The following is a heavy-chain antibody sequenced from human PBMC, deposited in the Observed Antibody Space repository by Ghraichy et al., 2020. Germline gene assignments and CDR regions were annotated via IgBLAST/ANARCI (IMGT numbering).Heavy chain of an antibody. CDR3: ARERVGTGGPTYYYYCMDV. CDR1: GFRFNDYY. V-gene: IGHV3-11*01. J-gene: IGHJ6*02. D-gene: IGHD1/OR15-1a*01. CDR2: VSASGLYT. Sequence: GGSLRLSCVASGFRFNDYYMTWIRQAPGKGLEWVAYVSASGLYTYYADSVKGRFTISRDNANNSLYLQMDGLRADDTAAYYCARERVGTGGPTYYYYCMDVWCHGTTVTVAS.